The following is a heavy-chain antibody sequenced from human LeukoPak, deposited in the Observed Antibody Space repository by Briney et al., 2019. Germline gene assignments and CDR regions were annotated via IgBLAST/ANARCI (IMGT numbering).Heavy chain of an antibody. CDR1: GYTFTGYY. D-gene: IGHD3-10*01. V-gene: IGHV1-2*02. Sequence: ASVKVSCKASGYTFTGYYMHWVRQAPGQGLEWMGWINPNSGGTNYAQKFQGRVTMTRDTSISTAYMELSRLRSDDTAVYYCAIALWFGDSGAFDIWGQGKMVTVSS. J-gene: IGHJ3*02. CDR3: AIALWFGDSGAFDI. CDR2: INPNSGGT.